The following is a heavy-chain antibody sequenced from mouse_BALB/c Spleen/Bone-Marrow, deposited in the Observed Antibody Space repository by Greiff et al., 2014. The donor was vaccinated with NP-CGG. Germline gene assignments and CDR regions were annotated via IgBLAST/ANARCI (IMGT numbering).Heavy chain of an antibody. J-gene: IGHJ2*01. Sequence: QVHVKQSGADLVRPGASVKLSRKASGYSFTSYWMNWVKQRPGQGLEWIGMIHPSDSESRVNQKFKDKATLTVDKSSSTAYMQLSSPTSEDSAVYYCARQNYDGTDYWGQGTTLTVSS. CDR2: IHPSDSES. CDR3: ARQNYDGTDY. CDR1: GYSFTSYW. V-gene: IGHV1-61*01. D-gene: IGHD2-4*01.